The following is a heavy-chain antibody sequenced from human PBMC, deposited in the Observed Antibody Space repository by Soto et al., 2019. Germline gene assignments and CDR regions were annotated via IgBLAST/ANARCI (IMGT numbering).Heavy chain of an antibody. CDR1: GFTFSSYG. Sequence: QVQLVESGGGVVQPGRSLRLSCAASGFTFSSYGMHWVRQAPGKGLEWVAGISYDGSNKYYADSVKGRFTISRDNSKNTLYLQMNSLRAEDTAVYYCAKDEGYGGNSWYFDLWGRGTLVTVSS. CDR3: AKDEGYGGNSWYFDL. J-gene: IGHJ2*01. CDR2: ISYDGSNK. V-gene: IGHV3-30*18. D-gene: IGHD2-21*01.